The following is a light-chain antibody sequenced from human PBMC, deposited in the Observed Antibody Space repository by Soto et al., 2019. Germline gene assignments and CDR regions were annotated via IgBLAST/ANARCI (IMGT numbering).Light chain of an antibody. Sequence: DIQMTQSPSTLSASVGDRVTITCRASQSISTWLAWYQQKPGKAPNLLIYKASNLEGGFPSRFSGSGSGTEFTLTINSLQPDDFATYYCQQYNSNPWTFGQGTKVEIK. CDR1: QSISTW. CDR2: KAS. CDR3: QQYNSNPWT. V-gene: IGKV1-5*03. J-gene: IGKJ1*01.